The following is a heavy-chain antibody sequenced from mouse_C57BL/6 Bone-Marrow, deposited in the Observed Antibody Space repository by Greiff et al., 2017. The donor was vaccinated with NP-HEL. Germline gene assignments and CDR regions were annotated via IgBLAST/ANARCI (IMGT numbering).Heavy chain of an antibody. CDR1: GFTFSSYT. Sequence: EVKLVESGGGLVKPGGSLKLSCAASGFTFSSYTMSWVRQTPEKRLEWVATISGGGGNTYYPDSVKGRFTISRDNAKNTLYLQRSSQRSENTALYYCARHTVGALYYFDYWGQGTTLTVAS. CDR2: ISGGGGNT. V-gene: IGHV5-9*01. J-gene: IGHJ2*01. D-gene: IGHD1-1*01. CDR3: ARHTVGALYYFDY.